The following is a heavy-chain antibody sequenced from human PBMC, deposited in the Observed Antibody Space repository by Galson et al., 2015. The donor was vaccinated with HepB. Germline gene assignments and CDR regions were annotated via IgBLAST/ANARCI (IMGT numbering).Heavy chain of an antibody. CDR1: GYTLTELS. CDR3: ATVPPYYYDSSGYRFDY. Sequence: SVKVSCKVSGYTLTELSMHWVRQAPGKGLEWMGGFDPEDGETIYAQKFQGRVTMTEDTSTDTAYMELSSLRSEDTAVYYCATVPPYYYDSSGYRFDYWGQGTLVTVSS. D-gene: IGHD3-22*01. J-gene: IGHJ4*02. CDR2: FDPEDGET. V-gene: IGHV1-24*01.